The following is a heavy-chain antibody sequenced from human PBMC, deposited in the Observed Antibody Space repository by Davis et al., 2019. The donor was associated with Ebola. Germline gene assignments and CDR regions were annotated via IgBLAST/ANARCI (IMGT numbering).Heavy chain of an antibody. CDR1: GFTFSSYW. V-gene: IGHV3-33*01. Sequence: GESLKISCAASGFTFSSYWMSLVRQAPGKGLQWVAVICDDGSNKYYADSVKGRFTISRDNSKNTLYLQMNSLRAEDTAVYYCATTPQHSSGKNKPFDYWGQGTLVTVSS. CDR2: ICDDGSNK. J-gene: IGHJ4*02. CDR3: ATTPQHSSGKNKPFDY. D-gene: IGHD6-19*01.